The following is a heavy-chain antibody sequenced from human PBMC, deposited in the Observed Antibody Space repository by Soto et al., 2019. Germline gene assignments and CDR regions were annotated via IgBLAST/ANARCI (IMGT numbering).Heavy chain of an antibody. V-gene: IGHV3-30*03. Sequence: SLILSCAASGFTFSSYCMPCVRQALGKGLEWVSVISYDGTNIYYADCVKGRFTISRDNSKNTVYLQMSSLRAEDTAVYYCATDRDARSSHYYFYYWAQGTLVSVS. CDR2: ISYDGTNI. CDR1: GFTFSSYC. J-gene: IGHJ4*02. D-gene: IGHD6-6*01. CDR3: ATDRDARSSHYYFYY.